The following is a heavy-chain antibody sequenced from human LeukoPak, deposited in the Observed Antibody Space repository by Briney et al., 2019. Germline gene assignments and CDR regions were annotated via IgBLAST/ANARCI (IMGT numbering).Heavy chain of an antibody. Sequence: PSETLSLTCAVLGGAFSGYYWSWIRQPPGKGLNWIGEINHSGSSNYNPSLKNRVTISVDTSKNQFSLKLSSVTAADTAVYYCARGEDGDYYFQHWGQGTLVTVSS. CDR2: INHSGSS. V-gene: IGHV4-34*01. CDR3: ARGEDGDYYFQH. D-gene: IGHD4-17*01. J-gene: IGHJ1*01. CDR1: GGAFSGYY.